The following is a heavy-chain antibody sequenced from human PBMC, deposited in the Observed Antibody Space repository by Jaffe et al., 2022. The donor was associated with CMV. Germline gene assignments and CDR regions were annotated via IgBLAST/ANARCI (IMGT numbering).Heavy chain of an antibody. CDR3: ARGSISSYYFDS. CDR1: GFTFSSYE. V-gene: IGHV3-48*03. D-gene: IGHD6-6*01. Sequence: EVQLVESGGGLVQPGGSLRLSCVASGFTFSSYEMNWVRQAPGKGLEWVSYINSGGRTIYYADSVKGRFTISRDNAENSLYLQVNSLRGEDTAVYYCARGSISSYYFDSWGQGTLVTVSS. CDR2: INSGGRTI. J-gene: IGHJ4*02.